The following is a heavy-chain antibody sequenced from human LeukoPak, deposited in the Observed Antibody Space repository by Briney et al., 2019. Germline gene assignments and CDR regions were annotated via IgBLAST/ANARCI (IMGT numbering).Heavy chain of an antibody. D-gene: IGHD6-6*01. V-gene: IGHV3-23*01. CDR2: ASGGGGGP. CDR3: AKGYCSSSKCYFDY. J-gene: IGHJ4*02. Sequence: GGSLRLSCAASGFTFSSYAMSWVRQAPGEGLEWVSGASGGGGGPYYADSVKGRFTISRDNSKNTLCQQMNSLRAEDTAIYYCAKGYCSSSKCYFDYWGQGTRVTVSS. CDR1: GFTFSSYA.